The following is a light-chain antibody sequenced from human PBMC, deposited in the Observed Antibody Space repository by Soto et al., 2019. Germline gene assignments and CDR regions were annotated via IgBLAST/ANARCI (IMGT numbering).Light chain of an antibody. V-gene: IGKV3-11*01. J-gene: IGKJ5*01. CDR3: QQRNIWPPVT. CDR2: GAF. Sequence: EIVLTQSPGTLSLSPGEEATLSCRASQSVDSNYLAWYQQKPGQTPRLIIYGAFNRATGIPARFSGSGSGTDFTLTISSLEPEDFAVYYCQQRNIWPPVTFGQGTRLEIK. CDR1: QSVDSNY.